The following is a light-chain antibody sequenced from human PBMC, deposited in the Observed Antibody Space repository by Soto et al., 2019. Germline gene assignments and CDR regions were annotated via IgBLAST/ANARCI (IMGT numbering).Light chain of an antibody. Sequence: DIQMTQSPSTLPASVGDRVTITCRASQSISNWLAWYQQKPGTAPKLLIYDASQLETGVPSRFSGSGSGTDFTFTINSLQPEDIGTYYCQHYNSLPITFGQGTRLEIK. V-gene: IGKV1-5*01. CDR3: QHYNSLPIT. CDR1: QSISNW. J-gene: IGKJ5*01. CDR2: DAS.